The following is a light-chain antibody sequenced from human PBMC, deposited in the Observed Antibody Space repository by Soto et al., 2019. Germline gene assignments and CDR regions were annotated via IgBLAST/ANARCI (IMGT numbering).Light chain of an antibody. V-gene: IGLV2-8*01. CDR1: SGDVGSYNY. CDR3: SSFGARNNI. J-gene: IGLJ1*01. CDR2: EVT. Sequence: QSVLTQPPSASGSPGQSVTISCTGTSGDVGSYNYVSWYQQHPGKAPKLIIYEVTKRPSGVPERFSGSKSGNTASLTVSGLQPEDEADYYCSSFGARNNIFGTGTKLSVL.